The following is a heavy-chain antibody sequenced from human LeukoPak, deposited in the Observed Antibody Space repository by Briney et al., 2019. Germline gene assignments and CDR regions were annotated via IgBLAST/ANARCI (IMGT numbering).Heavy chain of an antibody. CDR1: GFTFSSYS. V-gene: IGHV3-21*01. J-gene: IGHJ4*02. CDR2: ISSSSSYI. Sequence: GGSLRLSCAASGFTFSSYSMNWVRQAPGKGLEWVSSISSSSSYIYYADSVKGRFTISRENAKNSLYLQINSLRAEDTAVYYCARFDGPYYFDYWGQGTLVTVSS. CDR3: ARFDGPYYFDY. D-gene: IGHD3-9*01.